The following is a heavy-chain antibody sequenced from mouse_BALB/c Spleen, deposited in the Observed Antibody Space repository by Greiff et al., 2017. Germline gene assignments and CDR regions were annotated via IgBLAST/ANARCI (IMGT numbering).Heavy chain of an antibody. Sequence: VQLQQSGPGLVKPSQSLSLTCTVTGYSITSDYAWNWIRQFPGNKLEWMGYISYSGSTSYNPSLKSRISITRDTSKNQFFLQLNSVTTEDTATYYCARDDGYYYFDYWGQGTTLTVSS. CDR1: GYSITSDYA. V-gene: IGHV3-2*02. CDR2: ISYSGST. CDR3: ARDDGYYYFDY. D-gene: IGHD2-3*01. J-gene: IGHJ2*01.